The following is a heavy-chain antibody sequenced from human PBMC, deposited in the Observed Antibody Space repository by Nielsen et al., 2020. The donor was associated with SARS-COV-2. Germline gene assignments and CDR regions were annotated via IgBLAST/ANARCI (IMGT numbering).Heavy chain of an antibody. V-gene: IGHV3-11*05. CDR2: IRGGSTYT. D-gene: IGHD5-24*01. J-gene: IGHJ4*02. CDR3: AREGRDLPLDY. Sequence: GESLKISCAASGFTFSDYYMSWIRQAPGQGLEWISYIRGGSTYTNYADSVKGRFTISRDDAKNSLYLQMNSLRAEDTAVYYCAREGRDLPLDYWGQGVLVTVSS. CDR1: GFTFSDYY.